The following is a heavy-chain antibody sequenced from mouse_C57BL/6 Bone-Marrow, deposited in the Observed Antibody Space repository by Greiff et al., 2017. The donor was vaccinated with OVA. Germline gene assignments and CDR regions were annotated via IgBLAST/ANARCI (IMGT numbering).Heavy chain of an antibody. D-gene: IGHD2-2*01. CDR1: GYSITSGYY. V-gene: IGHV3-6*01. CDR3: ARGDGYAWYFDV. CDR2: ISYDGSN. J-gene: IGHJ1*03. Sequence: ESGPGLVKPSQSLSLTCSVTGYSITSGYYWNWIRQFPGNKLEWMGYISYDGSNNYNPSLKNRISITRDTSKNQFFLKLNSVTTEDTATYYCARGDGYAWYFDVWGTGTTVTVSS.